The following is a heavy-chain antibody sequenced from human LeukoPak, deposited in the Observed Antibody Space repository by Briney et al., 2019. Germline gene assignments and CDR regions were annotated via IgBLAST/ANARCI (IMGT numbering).Heavy chain of an antibody. J-gene: IGHJ3*02. V-gene: IGHV3-15*01. CDR3: TTGRLAVYAFDI. D-gene: IGHD3-3*01. CDR2: IKSKTDGGTT. CDR1: GFTFSNAW. Sequence: TSGGSLRLSCAASGFTFSNAWMSWVRQPPGKGLEWVGRIKSKTDGGTTDYAEPVKGRFTISRDDSKNTLYLQMNSLKTEDTAVYYCTTGRLAVYAFDIWGQGTMVTVSS.